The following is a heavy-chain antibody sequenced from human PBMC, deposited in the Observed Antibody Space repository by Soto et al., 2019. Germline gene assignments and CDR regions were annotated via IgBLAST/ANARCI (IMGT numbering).Heavy chain of an antibody. D-gene: IGHD5-12*01. CDR2: ILSNDEK. V-gene: IGHV2-26*01. J-gene: IGHJ4*02. CDR3: ARYSGYDYAFDY. CDR1: GFSLSNARMG. Sequence: QVTLKESGPVLVKPTETLTLTCTVSGFSLSNARMGVSWIRQPPGKALEWLAHILSNDEKSYSTSLKSRLTISKDTSKSQVVLTMTNMDPVDTATYDCARYSGYDYAFDYWGQGTLVTVSS.